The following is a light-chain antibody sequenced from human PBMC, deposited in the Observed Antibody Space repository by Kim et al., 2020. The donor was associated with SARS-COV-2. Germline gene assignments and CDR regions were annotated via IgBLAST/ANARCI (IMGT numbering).Light chain of an antibody. CDR2: QDS. V-gene: IGLV3-1*01. J-gene: IGLJ1*01. CDR1: KLGDNF. CDR3: QVYDSKTYV. Sequence: SYELTQPPSVSVSPGQTASITCSGDKLGDNFAYWYQQKPGQSPVLVIYQDSKRPSGIPERFSGSNSGNTATLTISGAQTMDEADYFCQVYDSKTYVFVTG.